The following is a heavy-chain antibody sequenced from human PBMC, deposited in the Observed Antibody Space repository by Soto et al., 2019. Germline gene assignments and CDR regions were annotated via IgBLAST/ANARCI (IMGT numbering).Heavy chain of an antibody. D-gene: IGHD2-15*01. CDR1: GGSISSSSYY. J-gene: IGHJ6*02. CDR3: ESGGPPFYYGMDV. V-gene: IGHV4-39*01. Sequence: SETLSLTCTVSGGSISSSSYYWGWIRQPPGKGLEWIGSIYYSGSTYYNPSLKSRATISVDTSKNQFSLKLSSVTAADTAVYYCESGGPPFYYGMDVWGQGTTVTVSS. CDR2: IYYSGST.